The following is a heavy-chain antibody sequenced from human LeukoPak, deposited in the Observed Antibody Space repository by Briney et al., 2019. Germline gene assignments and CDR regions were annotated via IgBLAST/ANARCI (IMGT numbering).Heavy chain of an antibody. CDR1: GFTFSSYW. CDR2: INSDGSST. Sequence: PGGSLRLSCAASGFTFSSYWMHWVRQAPGKGLVWVSRINSDGSSTSYADSVKGRFTISRDNAKNTLYLQMNSLRAEDTAVYYCARDPLSPIVVGSHDAFDIWGQGTMVTVSS. D-gene: IGHD3-22*01. J-gene: IGHJ3*02. CDR3: ARDPLSPIVVGSHDAFDI. V-gene: IGHV3-74*01.